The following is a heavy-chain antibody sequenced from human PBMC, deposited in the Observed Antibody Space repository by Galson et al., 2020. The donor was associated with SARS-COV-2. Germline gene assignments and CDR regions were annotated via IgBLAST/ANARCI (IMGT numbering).Heavy chain of an antibody. Sequence: GASLRLSCAASGFTFSSYSMNWVRQAPGKGLEWVSSISSSSSYIYYADSVKGRFTISRDNAKNSLYLQMNSLRAEDTAVYYCAREPVATTYYYYYYGMDVWGQGTTVTVSS. CDR1: GFTFSSYS. CDR3: AREPVATTYYYYYYGMDV. J-gene: IGHJ6*02. D-gene: IGHD5-12*01. CDR2: ISSSSSYI. V-gene: IGHV3-21*01.